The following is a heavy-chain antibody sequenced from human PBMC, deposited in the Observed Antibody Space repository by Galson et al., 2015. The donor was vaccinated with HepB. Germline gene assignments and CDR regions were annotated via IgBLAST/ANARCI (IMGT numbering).Heavy chain of an antibody. CDR1: GFSFSGYW. V-gene: IGHV3-7*01. CDR3: ARDQGWEPLRRAEGPYYFDY. J-gene: IGHJ4*02. Sequence: SLRLSCAASGFSFSGYWMSWVRQTPGKGLEWVANIKHDEHEKYYVDSVKGRFTISRDNAKNSLYLQMTSLRAEDTAVYYCARDQGWEPLRRAEGPYYFDYWGQGALVTVSS. D-gene: IGHD1-26*01. CDR2: IKHDEHEK.